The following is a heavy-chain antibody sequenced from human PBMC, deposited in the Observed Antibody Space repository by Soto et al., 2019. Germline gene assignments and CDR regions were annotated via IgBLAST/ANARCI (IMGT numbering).Heavy chain of an antibody. J-gene: IGHJ4*02. CDR3: ERDQGATTRGADY. D-gene: IGHD1-26*01. V-gene: IGHV3-33*01. Sequence: GGSLRLSCAASGFTFSSYGMHWVRQAPGKGLEWVAVIWYDGSNKYYADSVKGRFTISRDNSKNTLYLQMNSLRAEDTAVYYCERDQGATTRGADYWGQGTLVTVSS. CDR2: IWYDGSNK. CDR1: GFTFSSYG.